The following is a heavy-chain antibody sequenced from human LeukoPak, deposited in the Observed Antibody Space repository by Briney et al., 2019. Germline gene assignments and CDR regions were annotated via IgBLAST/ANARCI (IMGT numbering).Heavy chain of an antibody. Sequence: SETLSLTCTVSGGSISSNTYYWDWIRQPPGKGGEWIGNCYDSGSTCYHPARQSRVTIYGDTSKDQLSLKLTSVTAADTAVYYCARHSRPGYGDYENAFDIWGQGTMVTVSS. J-gene: IGHJ3*02. V-gene: IGHV4-39*01. CDR1: GGSISSNTYY. CDR2: CYDSGST. D-gene: IGHD5-12*01. CDR3: ARHSRPGYGDYENAFDI.